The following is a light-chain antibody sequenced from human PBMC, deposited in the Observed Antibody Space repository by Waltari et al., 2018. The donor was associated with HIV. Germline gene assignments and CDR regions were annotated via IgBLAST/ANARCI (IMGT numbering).Light chain of an antibody. V-gene: IGKV1-5*03. CDR3: QQYESYPWT. J-gene: IGKJ1*01. CDR2: KAS. CDR1: QSISSR. Sequence: DIQMTQSPSTLSASVGDRVTITCRASQSISSRLAWYQQKPGKAPKLLIKKASSLESGVPSRFSGRGSGTEFTVTINSLQPDDFATYYCQQYESYPWTFGQGTKVEIK.